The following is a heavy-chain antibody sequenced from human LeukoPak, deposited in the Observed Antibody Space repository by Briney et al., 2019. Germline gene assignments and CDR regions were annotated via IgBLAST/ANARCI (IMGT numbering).Heavy chain of an antibody. V-gene: IGHV1-46*01. D-gene: IGHD2-2*01. CDR1: GYTFTSYY. CDR2: ISPSGGST. CDR3: AREGPYCSSTSCPTRGSNWFDP. J-gene: IGHJ5*02. Sequence: GASVKVSCKASGYTFTSYYMHWVRQAPGQGLEWMGIISPSGGSTSYAQKFQGRVTMTRDTSTSTVYMELSSLRSEDTAVYYCAREGPYCSSTSCPTRGSNWFDPWGQGTLVTVSS.